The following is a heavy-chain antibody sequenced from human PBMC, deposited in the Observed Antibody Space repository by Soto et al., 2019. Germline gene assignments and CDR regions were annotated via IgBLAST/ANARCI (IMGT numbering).Heavy chain of an antibody. V-gene: IGHV3-33*01. Sequence: GGSLRLSCAASGFTFSSYGMHWVRQAPGKGLEWVAVIWYDGSNKYYADSVKGRFTTSRDNSKNTLYLQMNSLRAEDTAVYYCAREDYYDSSGCFDYWGQGTLVTVSS. CDR2: IWYDGSNK. D-gene: IGHD3-22*01. J-gene: IGHJ4*02. CDR3: AREDYYDSSGCFDY. CDR1: GFTFSSYG.